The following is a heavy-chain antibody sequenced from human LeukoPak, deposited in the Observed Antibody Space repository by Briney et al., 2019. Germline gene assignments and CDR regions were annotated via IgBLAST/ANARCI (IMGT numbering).Heavy chain of an antibody. V-gene: IGHV4-59*01. Sequence: WETLSLTCTVSGGSISSYYSSWIRQPPGKGLEWFGYIYYSGSTNYNPSLKSRVTISVDTSKNQFSLELSSVTAADTAGYYCARGAGTPPYYYYYYMDVWGKGTTVTVSS. J-gene: IGHJ6*03. CDR3: ARGAGTPPYYYYYYMDV. CDR1: GGSISSYY. D-gene: IGHD1-1*01. CDR2: IYYSGST.